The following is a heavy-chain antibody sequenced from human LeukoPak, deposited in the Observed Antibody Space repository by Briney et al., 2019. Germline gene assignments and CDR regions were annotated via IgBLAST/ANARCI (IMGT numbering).Heavy chain of an antibody. V-gene: IGHV3-23*01. D-gene: IGHD4-17*01. CDR3: AKDRRPVNQRYGAPGY. J-gene: IGHJ4*02. CDR2: ISGSGGST. CDR1: GFTFGSYG. Sequence: GGSLRLSCAASGFTFGSYGMSWVRQAPGKGLEWVSAISGSGGSTYFADSVKGRFTISRDNSKNTLYLQMNSLRAEDTAVYYCAKDRRPVNQRYGAPGYWGQGTLVTVSS.